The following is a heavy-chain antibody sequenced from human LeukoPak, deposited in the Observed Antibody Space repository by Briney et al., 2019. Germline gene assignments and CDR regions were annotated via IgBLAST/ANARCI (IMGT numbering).Heavy chain of an antibody. V-gene: IGHV4-39*01. J-gene: IGHJ4*02. CDR1: GGSISSSSYY. D-gene: IGHD3/OR15-3a*01. CDR2: IYYSGNT. Sequence: SETLSLTCTVSGGSISSSSYYWGWIRQPPGKGLEWIGRIYYSGNTYYKASLKSQVSISIDTSKNQFSLRLTSVTAADTAVYYCARQTGSGLFILPGGQGTLVTVSS. CDR3: ARQTGSGLFILP.